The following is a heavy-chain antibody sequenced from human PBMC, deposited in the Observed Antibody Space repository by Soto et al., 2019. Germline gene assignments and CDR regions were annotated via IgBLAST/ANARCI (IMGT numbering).Heavy chain of an antibody. CDR1: DASLSGYY. D-gene: IGHD3-3*01. J-gene: IGHJ6*03. CDR3: AIHRAIFGVVITSYMDV. V-gene: IGHV4-34*01. CDR2: IDPSGST. Sequence: PSETLCLTCAVYDASLSGYYWSCVLQPPGKGLEWIGEIDPSGSTNYNPSLKSRLTISVDTSKNQFSLKLTSVTAADTAVYYCAIHRAIFGVVITSYMDVWGKGTPVTVSS.